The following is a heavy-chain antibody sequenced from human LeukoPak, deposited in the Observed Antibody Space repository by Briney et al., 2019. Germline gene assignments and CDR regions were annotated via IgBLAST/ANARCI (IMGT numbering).Heavy chain of an antibody. CDR3: ARAGLPQEYYYDSSGQFTYHDAFDI. CDR2: ISGNGGSS. V-gene: IGHV3-23*01. Sequence: AGGSLRLSCAASGFTFNNYALSWVRQAPGKGLEWVSTISGNGGSSYFADSVKGRFTISRDNAKNSLYLQMNSLRAEDTAVYYCARAGLPQEYYYDSSGQFTYHDAFDIWGQGTMVTVSS. J-gene: IGHJ3*02. D-gene: IGHD3-22*01. CDR1: GFTFNNYA.